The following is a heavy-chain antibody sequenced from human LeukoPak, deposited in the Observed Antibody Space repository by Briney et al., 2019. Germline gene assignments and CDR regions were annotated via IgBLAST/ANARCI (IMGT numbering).Heavy chain of an antibody. CDR1: GGSFSGYY. CDR2: INHSGST. CDR3: ATFLWFGEFHIDY. J-gene: IGHJ4*02. D-gene: IGHD3-10*01. V-gene: IGHV4-34*01. Sequence: SETLSLTCAVYGGSFSGYYWSWIRQPPGKGLEWIGEINHSGSTNYNPSLKSRVTISVDTSKNQFSLKLSSVTAADTAVYYCATFLWFGEFHIDYWGQGTLVTVSS.